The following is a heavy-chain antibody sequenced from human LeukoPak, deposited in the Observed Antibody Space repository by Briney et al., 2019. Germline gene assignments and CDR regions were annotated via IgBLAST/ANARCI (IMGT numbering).Heavy chain of an antibody. D-gene: IGHD3-22*01. CDR3: AREAFGNYYDSSGYLY. V-gene: IGHV1-2*02. CDR1: GYTFTGYY. Sequence: ASVKVSCKASGYTFTGYYMHWVRQAPGQGLEWMGWINPNSGGTNYAQKFQGRVTMTRDTSISTAYMELSRLRSDDTAVYYCAREAFGNYYDSSGYLYWGQGTLVTVSS. CDR2: INPNSGGT. J-gene: IGHJ4*02.